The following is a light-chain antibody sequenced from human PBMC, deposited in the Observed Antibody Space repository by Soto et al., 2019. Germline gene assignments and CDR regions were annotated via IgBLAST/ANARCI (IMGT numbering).Light chain of an antibody. Sequence: QSVLTQPPSASASLGASVTLTCTLSSGYSNYKVDWYQQGPGKGPRFVMRVGTGGIVGSKGDGIPDRFSVLGSGLNRYLTIKNLQEEDECDYHCGADHGSGSHDVFGGGTKLTVL. CDR1: SGYSNYK. CDR2: VGTGGIVG. V-gene: IGLV9-49*01. J-gene: IGLJ2*01. CDR3: GADHGSGSHDV.